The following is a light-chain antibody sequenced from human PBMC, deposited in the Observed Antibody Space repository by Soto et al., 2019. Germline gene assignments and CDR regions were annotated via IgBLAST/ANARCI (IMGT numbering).Light chain of an antibody. J-gene: IGLJ2*01. CDR1: SSDVGSYNL. Sequence: QSALTQPASVSGSPGQSITISCTGTSSDVGSYNLVSWFQQHPGKAPKLMIYEGSKRPSGVSNRFSGSKSGNTASLTISGLQDEDEAYYYCCSYAGSSTVFGGGTKLTVL. CDR3: CSYAGSSTV. CDR2: EGS. V-gene: IGLV2-23*01.